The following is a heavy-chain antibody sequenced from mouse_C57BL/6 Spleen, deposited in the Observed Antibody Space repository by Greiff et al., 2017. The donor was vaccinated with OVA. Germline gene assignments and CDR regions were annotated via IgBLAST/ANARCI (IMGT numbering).Heavy chain of an antibody. CDR1: GYAFSSSW. CDR3: ARRDYGSSLDWYFDV. D-gene: IGHD1-1*01. CDR2: IYPGDGDT. Sequence: VQLVESGPELVKPGASVKISCKASGYAFSSSWMNWVKQRPGKGLEWIGRIYPGDGDTNYNGKFKGKATLTADKSSSTAYMQLSSLTSEDSAVYFCARRDYGSSLDWYFDVWGTGTTVTVSS. J-gene: IGHJ1*03. V-gene: IGHV1-82*01.